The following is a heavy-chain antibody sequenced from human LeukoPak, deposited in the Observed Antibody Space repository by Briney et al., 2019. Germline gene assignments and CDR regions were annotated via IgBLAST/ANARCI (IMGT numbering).Heavy chain of an antibody. CDR2: IYTSGST. CDR1: GGSISSYY. D-gene: IGHD3-16*02. Sequence: SETLSLTCSVSGGSISSYYWSWIRQPAGKGLEWIGRIYTSGSTNYNPSLKSRVTMSVDTSKNQFSLKLSSVTAADTAVYYCARVRYDYVWGSYRPYWYFDLWGRGTLVTVSS. CDR3: ARVRYDYVWGSYRPYWYFDL. V-gene: IGHV4-4*07. J-gene: IGHJ2*01.